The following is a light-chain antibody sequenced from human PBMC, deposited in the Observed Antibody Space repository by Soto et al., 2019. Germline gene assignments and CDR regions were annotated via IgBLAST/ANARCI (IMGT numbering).Light chain of an antibody. CDR1: QSITRF. J-gene: IGKJ5*01. Sequence: DIQMTQSPSSLSASVGDRVTITCRASQSITRFLNWYQQKPGKAPKLLIYAASSLQSGVPSRFSGSGSGTDFTPTTSSLQPDDFATYYCQQNYSPPPITFGLGTRLEIK. CDR3: QQNYSPPPIT. V-gene: IGKV1-39*01. CDR2: AAS.